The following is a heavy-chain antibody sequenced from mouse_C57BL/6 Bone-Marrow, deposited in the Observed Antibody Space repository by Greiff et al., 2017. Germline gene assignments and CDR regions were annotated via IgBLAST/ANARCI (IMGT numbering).Heavy chain of an antibody. D-gene: IGHD2-3*01. CDR3: ARGGGGGLLSWFAY. CDR1: GYTFTDYN. CDR2: INPNNGGT. V-gene: IGHV1-18*01. J-gene: IGHJ3*01. Sequence: EVQLQQSGPELVKPGASVKIPCKASGYTFTDYNMDWVKQSHGKSLEWIGDINPNNGGTIYNQKFKGKATLTVDKSSSTAYMELRSLTSEDTAGYYCARGGGGGLLSWFAYWGQGTLVTVSA.